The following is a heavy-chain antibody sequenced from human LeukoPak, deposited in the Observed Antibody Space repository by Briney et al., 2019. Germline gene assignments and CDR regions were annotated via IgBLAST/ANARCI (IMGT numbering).Heavy chain of an antibody. CDR2: ISYDASNK. CDR1: GFTFSRYG. CDR3: AKASNYGGNAD. Sequence: GGSLRLSCAASGFTFSRYGMHWVRQTPGKGLEWVAVISYDASNKYYADSVKGRFTISRDNSKNTLYLQMNSLRAEDTAVFYCAKASNYGGNADWGQGTLVTVSS. D-gene: IGHD4-23*01. J-gene: IGHJ4*02. V-gene: IGHV3-30*18.